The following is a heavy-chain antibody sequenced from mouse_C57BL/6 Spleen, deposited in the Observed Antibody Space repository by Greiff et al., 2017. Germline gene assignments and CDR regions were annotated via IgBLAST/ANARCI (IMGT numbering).Heavy chain of an antibody. V-gene: IGHV1-59*01. CDR3: ARGSDGYYGYFDV. CDR2: IDPSDSYT. Sequence: QVQLQQPGAELVRPGTSVKLSCKASGYTFTSYWMHWVKQRPGQGLEWIGVIDPSDSYTNYNQKFKGKATLTVDTSSSTAYMQLSSLTSEDSAVYYCARGSDGYYGYFDVWGTGTTVTVSS. D-gene: IGHD2-3*01. CDR1: GYTFTSYW. J-gene: IGHJ1*03.